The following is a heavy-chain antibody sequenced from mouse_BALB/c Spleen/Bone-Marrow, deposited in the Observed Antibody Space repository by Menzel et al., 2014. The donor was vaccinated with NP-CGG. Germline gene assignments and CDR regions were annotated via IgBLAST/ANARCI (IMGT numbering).Heavy chain of an antibody. CDR2: ISRGGST. CDR1: GFTFSSYA. Sequence: DVMLVESGGGLVKPGGSLKLSCAASGFTFSSYAMSWVRRTPEKRLEWVASISRGGSTYYPDSVKGRFTISRDNARNILYLQMSSLRSEDTAMYYCARGHTYGSSYWYFDVWGAGTTVTVSS. J-gene: IGHJ1*01. V-gene: IGHV5-6-5*01. CDR3: ARGHTYGSSYWYFDV. D-gene: IGHD1-1*01.